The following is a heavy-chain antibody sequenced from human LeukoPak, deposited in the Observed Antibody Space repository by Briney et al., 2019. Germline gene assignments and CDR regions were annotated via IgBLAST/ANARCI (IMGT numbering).Heavy chain of an antibody. D-gene: IGHD5-24*01. CDR3: ASGWRDGSNSDYYYYGMDV. Sequence: SETLSLTCTVSGGSISSHYWSWIRQPPGKGLEWIGYIYYSGSTNYNPSLKSRVTISVDTSKNQFSLKLSSVTAADTAVYYCASGWRDGSNSDYYYYGMDVWGQGTTVTVSS. CDR2: IYYSGST. V-gene: IGHV4-59*08. J-gene: IGHJ6*02. CDR1: GGSISSHY.